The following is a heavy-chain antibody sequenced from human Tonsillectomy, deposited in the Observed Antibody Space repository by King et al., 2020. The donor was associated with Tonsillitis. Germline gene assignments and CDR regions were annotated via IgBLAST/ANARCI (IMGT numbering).Heavy chain of an antibody. CDR2: IDQDGSEK. CDR3: TPWGMWEVDY. CDR1: GVPFSNSW. J-gene: IGHJ4*02. Sequence: VPLLASWGGLVQPGGSLRLSCAASGVPFSNSWMSWVRQAPGKGLEWVANIDQDGSEKFYVDSVKGRFTISRDNAKNSLYLQMNSRRAEDTAGYGLTPWGMWEVDYGGQGTRGTV. V-gene: IGHV3-7*01. D-gene: IGHD1-26*01.